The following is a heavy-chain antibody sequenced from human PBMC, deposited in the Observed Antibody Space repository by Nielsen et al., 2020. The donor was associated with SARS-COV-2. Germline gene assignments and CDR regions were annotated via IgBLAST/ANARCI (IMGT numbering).Heavy chain of an antibody. J-gene: IGHJ4*02. D-gene: IGHD6-19*01. CDR2: FDPEDGET. CDR1: GYTLTELS. CDR3: ARAPHYSLEQWLVYGY. Sequence: ASVKVSCKVSGYTLTELSMHWVRQAPGKGLEWMGGFDPEDGETIYAQKFQGRVTMTEDTSTDTAYMELSSLRSEDTAVYYCARAPHYSLEQWLVYGYWGQGTLVTVSS. V-gene: IGHV1-24*01.